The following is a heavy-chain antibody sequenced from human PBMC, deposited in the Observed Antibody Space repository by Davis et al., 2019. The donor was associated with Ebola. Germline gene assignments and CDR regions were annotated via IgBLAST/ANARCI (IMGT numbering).Heavy chain of an antibody. CDR3: ARQINSGSRPMDV. D-gene: IGHD1-26*01. CDR1: GYTFSSYW. Sequence: GESLKISCKGSGYTFSSYWIGWVRQMPGKGLEWMGIIYPLDSDTRYSPSFQGQVTISADKSISTAYLQWNSLKASDTAMYYCARQINSGSRPMDVWGKGTTVTVSS. J-gene: IGHJ6*04. V-gene: IGHV5-51*01. CDR2: IYPLDSDT.